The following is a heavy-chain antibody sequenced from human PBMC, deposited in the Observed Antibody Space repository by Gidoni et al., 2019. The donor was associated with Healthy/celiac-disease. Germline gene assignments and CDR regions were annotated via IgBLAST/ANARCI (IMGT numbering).Heavy chain of an antibody. Sequence: EVQLVESGGGLVQPGGSLRLSCAASGFTFSIYWMHWVRQAPGKGLVWVSRINSDGSSTSYADSVKGRFTISRDNAKNTLYLQMNSLRAEDTAVYYCAREAVTTNYYYYGMDVWGQGTTVTVSS. D-gene: IGHD4-17*01. CDR3: AREAVTTNYYYYGMDV. J-gene: IGHJ6*02. CDR2: INSDGSST. V-gene: IGHV3-74*01. CDR1: GFTFSIYW.